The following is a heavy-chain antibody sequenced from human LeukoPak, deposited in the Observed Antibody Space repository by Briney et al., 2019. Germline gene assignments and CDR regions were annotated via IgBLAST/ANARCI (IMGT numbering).Heavy chain of an antibody. V-gene: IGHV5-51*01. J-gene: IGHJ4*02. CDR1: GSIFTSYW. CDR3: ARYYYDSSGYPDFDY. Sequence: TRGASLRISCEGSGSIFTSYWIGWVRRMPGKGLEWMGIIYPGDSDTRYSPSFQGQVTISADKSISTAYLQWSSLKASDTAMYYCARYYYDSSGYPDFDYWGQGTLVTVSS. CDR2: IYPGDSDT. D-gene: IGHD3-22*01.